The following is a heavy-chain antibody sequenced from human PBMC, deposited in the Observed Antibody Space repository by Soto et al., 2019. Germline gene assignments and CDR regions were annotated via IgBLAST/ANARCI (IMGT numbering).Heavy chain of an antibody. D-gene: IGHD1-26*01. J-gene: IGHJ2*01. Sequence: QVQLVESGGGVVQPGRSLRLSCAASGFALTPYAMHWVRQAPGKGLEWVAIISYDGSYKSYGDSVKGRFTISRDNCENSLYLQIDTLRSEDTAVYYCARDWDRGGGSYLWKFDLWGRGTLVTVSS. V-gene: IGHV3-30-3*01. CDR2: ISYDGSYK. CDR3: ARDWDRGGGSYLWKFDL. CDR1: GFALTPYA.